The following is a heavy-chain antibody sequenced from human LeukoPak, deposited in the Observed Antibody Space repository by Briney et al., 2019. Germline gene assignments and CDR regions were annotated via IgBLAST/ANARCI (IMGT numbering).Heavy chain of an antibody. Sequence: SETLSLTCAVYGGSFSGYYWSWIRQPPGKGLEWIGEINHSGSTDYNPSLKSRVTISVDTSKNQFSLKLSSVTAADTAVYYCARGYDYVWGSYRYPFDYWGQGTLVTVSS. CDR3: ARGYDYVWGSYRYPFDY. CDR2: INHSGST. CDR1: GGSFSGYY. D-gene: IGHD3-16*02. J-gene: IGHJ4*02. V-gene: IGHV4-34*01.